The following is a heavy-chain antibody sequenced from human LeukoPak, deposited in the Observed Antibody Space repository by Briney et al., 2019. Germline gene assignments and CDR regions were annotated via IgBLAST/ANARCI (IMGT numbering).Heavy chain of an antibody. J-gene: IGHJ6*03. CDR1: GFTFSSYG. CDR3: AKGEDYYMDV. CDR2: ISYDGSNK. Sequence: GGSLRLSCAASGFTFSSYGMHWVRQAPGKGLEWVAVISYDGSNKYYADSVKGRFTISRDNSKNTLYLQMNSLRAEDTAVYYCAKGEDYYMDVWGKGTTVTVSS. V-gene: IGHV3-30*18.